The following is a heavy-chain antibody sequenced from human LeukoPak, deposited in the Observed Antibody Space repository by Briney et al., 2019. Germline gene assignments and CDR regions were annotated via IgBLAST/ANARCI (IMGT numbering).Heavy chain of an antibody. CDR2: ISYDGSNK. V-gene: IGHV3-30*18. CDR3: AKDLLRFLEWLLYPHPHYGMDV. D-gene: IGHD3-3*01. Sequence: GGSLRLSCAASGFTFSSYGMHWVRQAPGKGLEWVAVISYDGSNKYYADSVKGRFTISRDNSKNTLYLQMNSLRAEDTAVYYCAKDLLRFLEWLLYPHPHYGMDVWGQGTTVTVSS. J-gene: IGHJ6*02. CDR1: GFTFSSYG.